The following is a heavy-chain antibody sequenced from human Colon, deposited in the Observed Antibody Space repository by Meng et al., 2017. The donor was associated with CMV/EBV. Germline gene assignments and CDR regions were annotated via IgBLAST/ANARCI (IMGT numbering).Heavy chain of an antibody. V-gene: IGHV3-30*19. CDR2: ISYDGTNT. J-gene: IGHJ6*01. CDR1: GFPFNGYI. CDR3: ARDRISYRVYYYYGMDV. D-gene: IGHD3-10*01. Sequence: GESLKISCVTSGFPFNGYIMHWVRQAPGKGLEWVAVISYDGTNTHYADSVKGRFTISRDNSKNTLYLQMNSLRAEDTAVYYCARDRISYRVYYYYGMDVWGQGTTVTVS.